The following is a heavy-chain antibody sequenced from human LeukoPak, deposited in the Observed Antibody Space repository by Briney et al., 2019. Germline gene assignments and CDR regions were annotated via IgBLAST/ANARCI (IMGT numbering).Heavy chain of an antibody. CDR1: GFTFTAYA. CDR2: ISDRSAGDST. J-gene: IGHJ4*02. CDR3: TKLSTTGVGGRGYFDQ. D-gene: IGHD1-1*01. V-gene: IGHV3-23*01. Sequence: GGSLRLSCAASGFTFTAYAMSWVRPTPGKGLEWVSFISDRSAGDSTYYADSVRGRFTISRDSSASTLYLQMNSLRAEDTAVYYCTKLSTTGVGGRGYFDQWGQGTQVTVSS.